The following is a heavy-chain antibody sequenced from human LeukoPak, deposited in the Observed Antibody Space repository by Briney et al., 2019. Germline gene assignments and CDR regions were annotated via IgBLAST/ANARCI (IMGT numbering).Heavy chain of an antibody. Sequence: SETLSLTCTVSGGSISSYYWSWIRQPPGKGLEWIGYIYYSGSTNYNPSLKSRVTISVDTSKNQFSLKLSSVTAADTAVYYCARDRGGLDYWGQGTLVTVSS. J-gene: IGHJ4*02. D-gene: IGHD3-16*01. CDR1: GGSISSYY. V-gene: IGHV4-59*01. CDR3: ARDRGGLDY. CDR2: IYYSGST.